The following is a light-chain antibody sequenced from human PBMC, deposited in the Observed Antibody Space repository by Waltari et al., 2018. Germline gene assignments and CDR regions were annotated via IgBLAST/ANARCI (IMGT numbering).Light chain of an antibody. J-gene: IGKJ1*01. V-gene: IGKV2-28*01. CDR2: LGS. CDR1: QSLLNSNGYNY. Sequence: IVMTQSPLSLSVTPGEPASISCRSSQSLLNSNGYNYLDWYLQKPGQSPQHLIYLGSYRAFGVPDRFSGRRSGTDVTLKISRVEAEDVGVYYCVQTLETPPWTFGQGTKVEIK. CDR3: VQTLETPPWT.